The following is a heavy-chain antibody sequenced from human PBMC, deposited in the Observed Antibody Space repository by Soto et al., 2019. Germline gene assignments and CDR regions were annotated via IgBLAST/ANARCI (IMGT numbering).Heavy chain of an antibody. CDR1: GFTFSIYA. CDR3: AKAYASGSSKALDF. D-gene: IGHD3-10*01. V-gene: IGHV3-23*01. CDR2: INSSGGST. J-gene: IGHJ4*02. Sequence: GGSLRLSCAASGFTFSIYAMSWVRQAPGKGLEWASGINSSGGSTYYADSVKGRFTISRDNSKNTLYLQMNSLRPEDTAVYYCAKAYASGSSKALDFWGQGTLVTVSS.